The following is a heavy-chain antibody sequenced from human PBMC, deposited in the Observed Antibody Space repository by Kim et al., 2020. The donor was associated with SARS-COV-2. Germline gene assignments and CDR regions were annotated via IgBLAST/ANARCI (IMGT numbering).Heavy chain of an antibody. CDR2: INPSGAST. D-gene: IGHD6-6*01. J-gene: IGHJ6*03. Sequence: ASVKVSCKASGFTFSSYYFHWVRQAPGQGLEWMGVINPSGASTSYAQKFQDRVTVTRDTSTSTVYLELSSLSSEDSAVYFCARDLLQYSSSAYMVVWGKGTTVTVSS. CDR1: GFTFSSYY. CDR3: ARDLLQYSSSAYMVV. V-gene: IGHV1-46*01.